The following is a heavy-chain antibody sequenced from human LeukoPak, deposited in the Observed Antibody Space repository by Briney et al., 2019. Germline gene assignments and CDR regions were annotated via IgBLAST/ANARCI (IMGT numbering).Heavy chain of an antibody. J-gene: IGHJ6*04. D-gene: IGHD2-2*01. CDR1: GFTFSSYE. CDR3: AAGLDIVAVPAASYYGMDV. CDR2: ISSSGSTI. V-gene: IGHV3-48*03. Sequence: GGSLRLSCAASGFTFSSYEMNWVRQAPGKGLEWVSYISSSGSTIYYADSVKGRFTISRDNAKNSLYLQMNSLRAEDTAAYYCAAGLDIVAVPAASYYGMDVWGKGTTVTVSS.